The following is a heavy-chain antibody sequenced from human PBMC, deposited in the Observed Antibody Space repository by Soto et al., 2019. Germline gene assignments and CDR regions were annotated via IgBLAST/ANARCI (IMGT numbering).Heavy chain of an antibody. CDR2: IWYDGSQK. J-gene: IGHJ6*02. CDR1: VFNFRSYG. CDR3: ARQIDYDSSAYHNYGLEL. V-gene: IGHV3-33*01. Sequence: PGGSLRLSCTASVFNFRSYGMNLVRQAPGKGLEWVSIIWYDGSQKYYADSVKGRFTISRYNSKNTLYLQMNSLRAEETAVYYCARQIDYDSSAYHNYGLELWGQGTTVTSP. D-gene: IGHD3-22*01.